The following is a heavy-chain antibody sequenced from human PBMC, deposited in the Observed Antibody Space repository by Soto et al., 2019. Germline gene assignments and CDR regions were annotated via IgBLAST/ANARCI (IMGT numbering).Heavy chain of an antibody. D-gene: IGHD3-3*01. Sequence: QVQLVESGGGVVQPGRSLRLSCAASGFTFSSYGMHWVRQAPGKGLEWVAVISYDGSNKYYADSVKGRFTISRDNSKNTLYLQMNGLRAEDTAVYYCAKEGVLRFLEWLAPFDYWGQGTLVTVSS. CDR3: AKEGVLRFLEWLAPFDY. CDR1: GFTFSSYG. J-gene: IGHJ4*02. CDR2: ISYDGSNK. V-gene: IGHV3-30*18.